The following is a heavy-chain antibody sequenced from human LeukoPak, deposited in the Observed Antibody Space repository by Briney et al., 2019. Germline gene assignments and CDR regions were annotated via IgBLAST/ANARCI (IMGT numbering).Heavy chain of an antibody. D-gene: IGHD6-6*01. CDR2: INTDGSST. V-gene: IGHV3-74*01. Sequence: PGGSLRLSCAASGFTFSHYWMQWVRQAPGKGLVWVSRINTDGSSTRYADSVKGRFTISRDNAKNTLYLQMNSLRDEDTAVYYCAREEYSSSSCAFDIWGQGRMVTVSS. J-gene: IGHJ3*02. CDR1: GFTFSHYW. CDR3: AREEYSSSSCAFDI.